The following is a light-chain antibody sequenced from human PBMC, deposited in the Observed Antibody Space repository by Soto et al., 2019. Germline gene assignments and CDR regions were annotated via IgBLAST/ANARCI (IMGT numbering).Light chain of an antibody. Sequence: IVWPQSPGTLSLSPAERATLSFRASQSVSNNYLAWYQQKPGQAPRLLIYGASNRATGIPDRFSGSGSGTDFTLTISRLEPEDFAVYYCQQYGSSGTFGQGTKVDIK. CDR3: QQYGSSGT. V-gene: IGKV3-20*01. J-gene: IGKJ1*01. CDR2: GAS. CDR1: QSVSNNY.